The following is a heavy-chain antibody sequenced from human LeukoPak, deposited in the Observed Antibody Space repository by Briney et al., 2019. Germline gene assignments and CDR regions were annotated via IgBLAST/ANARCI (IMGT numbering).Heavy chain of an antibody. J-gene: IGHJ4*02. Sequence: GESLKISCKAIEYTFSSYWIGWVRQRPGKGPEWMGIIFPGDSDTRYSPSFQGQVTISADKSISTTFLQWSSLRASDSAMYYCARVRGLSQDYLVLWGQGTLVTASS. V-gene: IGHV5-51*01. CDR1: EYTFSSYW. CDR2: IFPGDSDT. CDR3: ARVRGLSQDYLVL. D-gene: IGHD5/OR15-5a*01.